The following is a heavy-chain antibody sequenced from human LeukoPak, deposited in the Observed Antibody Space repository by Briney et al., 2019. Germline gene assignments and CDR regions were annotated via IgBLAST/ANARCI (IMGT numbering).Heavy chain of an antibody. CDR1: GFTFTNAW. J-gene: IGHJ4*02. CDR3: TTVDRWELLNIDY. CDR2: IKGKTDGGTT. D-gene: IGHD1-26*01. V-gene: IGHV3-15*01. Sequence: PGGSLRLSCAASGFTFTNAWMSWVRQAPGKGLEWVGRIKGKTDGGTTDYAAPVKGRFTISRDDSKNTLYLQMNSLKTEDTAVYYCTTVDRWELLNIDYWGQGTLVTASS.